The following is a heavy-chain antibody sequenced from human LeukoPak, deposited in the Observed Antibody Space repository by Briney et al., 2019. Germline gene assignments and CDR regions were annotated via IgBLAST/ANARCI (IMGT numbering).Heavy chain of an antibody. CDR3: ASGVVVITTRPFDY. V-gene: IGHV4-34*01. CDR1: GGSCSGYY. D-gene: IGHD3-22*01. J-gene: IGHJ4*02. CDR2: IYYSGST. Sequence: SETLSLTCAVYGGSCSGYYWSWIRQPPGKGLEWIGNIYYSGSTYYNPSLKSRVTISVDTSKNQFSLKLSSVTAADTAVDYCASGVVVITTRPFDYWGQGTLVTVSS.